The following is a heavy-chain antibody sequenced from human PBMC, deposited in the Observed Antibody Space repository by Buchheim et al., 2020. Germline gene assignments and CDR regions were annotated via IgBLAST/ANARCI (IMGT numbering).Heavy chain of an antibody. CDR1: GFTFSSYW. V-gene: IGHV3-74*01. Sequence: EVQLVESGGGLVQPGGSLRLSCAASGFTFSSYWMHWVRQAPGKGLVWVSRINSDGSSTSYVDSVKGRFTISRDNAKNTLYCQMNSLRAEDTAVYYCARDPQVGYGSSWEQYYFDYWGQGTL. CDR2: INSDGSST. J-gene: IGHJ4*02. CDR3: ARDPQVGYGSSWEQYYFDY. D-gene: IGHD6-13*01.